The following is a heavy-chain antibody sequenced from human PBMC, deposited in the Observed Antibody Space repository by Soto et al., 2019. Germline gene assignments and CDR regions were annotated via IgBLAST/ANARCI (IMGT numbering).Heavy chain of an antibody. CDR1: GFTFSSYG. J-gene: IGHJ4*02. CDR3: AVTLGSSKKTPDY. V-gene: IGHV3-30*03. CDR2: ISYDGSNK. Sequence: GGSLRLSCAASGFTFSSYGMHWVRQAPGKGLEWVAVISYDGSNKYYADSVKGRFTISRDNSKNTLYLQMNSLRAEDTAVYYCAVTLGSSKKTPDYWGQGTLVTVSS. D-gene: IGHD6-13*01.